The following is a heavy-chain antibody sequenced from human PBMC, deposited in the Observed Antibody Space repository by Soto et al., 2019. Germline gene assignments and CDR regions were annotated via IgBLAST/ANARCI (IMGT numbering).Heavy chain of an antibody. CDR2: ISGSGGST. Sequence: EVQLLESGGGLVQPGGSLRLSCAASGFTFSSYAMSWVRQAPGKGLEWVSAISGSGGSTYYADSVKGRFTISRDNSKNTLYLQMNSLRAEDTAVYYCAKDMEVLWFVEYYFDYWGQGTLVTVSS. V-gene: IGHV3-23*01. J-gene: IGHJ4*02. CDR1: GFTFSSYA. D-gene: IGHD3-10*01. CDR3: AKDMEVLWFVEYYFDY.